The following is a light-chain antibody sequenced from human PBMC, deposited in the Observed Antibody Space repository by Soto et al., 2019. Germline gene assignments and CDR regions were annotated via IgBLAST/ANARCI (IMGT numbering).Light chain of an antibody. CDR2: LAF. Sequence: DIVMTQSPLSLSLTPGEPASISCRSSQSLLHTNGNTYLDWYVQKPGQSPQLLIYLAFYRASGVPDSFGGCGSGTDFTLKISRVEADDIGVYYYMPGQQTPLTFGGGTKVVSK. CDR1: QSLLHTNGNTY. CDR3: MPGQQTPLT. J-gene: IGKJ4*01. V-gene: IGKV2-28*01.